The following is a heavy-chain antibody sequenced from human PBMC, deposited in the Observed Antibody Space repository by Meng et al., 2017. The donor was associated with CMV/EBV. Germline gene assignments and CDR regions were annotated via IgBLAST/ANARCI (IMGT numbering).Heavy chain of an antibody. CDR3: ARGMGLDWNDAYFDY. J-gene: IGHJ4*02. V-gene: IGHV4-39*07. D-gene: IGHD1-1*01. CDR1: GGPSSSSRYY. Sequence: SETLSLTCSVSGGPSSSSRYYWGWIRQPPGKGLEWIGSIYYSGSTYYSSSLKSRVTISVDTSKNQVSLKLSSVTASDTAVYYCARGMGLDWNDAYFDYWGQGTLVTVSS. CDR2: IYYSGST.